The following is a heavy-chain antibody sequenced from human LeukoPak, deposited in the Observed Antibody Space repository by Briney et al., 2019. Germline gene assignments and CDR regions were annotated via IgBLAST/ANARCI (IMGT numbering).Heavy chain of an antibody. J-gene: IGHJ4*02. Sequence: GGSLRLSCTVSGFIFSTFGMHWVRQAPGKGLEWVAVISFGGSNKYYADCVKGRFTISRDNSKNTLYLQMNSLRVEDTAVYYCAKRSKNYFEYWGQGTLVTVSS. CDR2: ISFGGSNK. CDR3: AKRSKNYFEY. D-gene: IGHD3-10*01. CDR1: GFIFSTFG. V-gene: IGHV3-30*18.